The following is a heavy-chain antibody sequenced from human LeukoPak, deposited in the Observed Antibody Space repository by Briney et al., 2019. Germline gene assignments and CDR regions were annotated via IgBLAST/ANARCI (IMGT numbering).Heavy chain of an antibody. D-gene: IGHD5-18*01. J-gene: IGHJ4*02. CDR2: IRYDGSSK. CDR1: GFTFSSYG. CDR3: AKDIGDTAMVTQGY. Sequence: GGSLRLSCAASGFTFSSYGMHWVRQAPGKGLEWVAFIRYDGSSKYYADSVKGRFTISRDNSKNTLYLQMNSLRAEDTAVYYCAKDIGDTAMVTQGYWGQGTLVTVSS. V-gene: IGHV3-30*02.